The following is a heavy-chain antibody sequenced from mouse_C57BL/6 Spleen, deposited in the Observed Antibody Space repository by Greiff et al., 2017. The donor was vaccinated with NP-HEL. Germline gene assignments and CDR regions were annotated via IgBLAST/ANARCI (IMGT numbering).Heavy chain of an antibody. J-gene: IGHJ1*03. V-gene: IGHV5-16*01. CDR1: GFTFSDYY. Sequence: EVMLVESEGGLVQPGSSMKLSCTASGFTFSDYYMAWVRQVPEKGLEWVANINYDGSSTYYLDSLKSRFIISRDNAKNILYLQMSSLKSEDTATYYCARGELGGYWYFDVWGTGTTVTVSS. CDR2: INYDGSST. CDR3: ARGELGGYWYFDV.